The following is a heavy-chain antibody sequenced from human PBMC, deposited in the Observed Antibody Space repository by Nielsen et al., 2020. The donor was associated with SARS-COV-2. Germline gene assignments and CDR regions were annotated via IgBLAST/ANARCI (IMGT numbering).Heavy chain of an antibody. CDR2: ISYDGSNK. J-gene: IGHJ4*02. Sequence: GGSLRLSCAASGFTFSSYGMHWVRQAPGKGLEWVAVISYDGSNKYYADSAKGRFTISRDNSKNTLYLQMNSLRAEDTAVYYCAKATGAVAGNGFDYWGQGTLVTVSS. CDR1: GFTFSSYG. CDR3: AKATGAVAGNGFDY. D-gene: IGHD6-19*01. V-gene: IGHV3-30*18.